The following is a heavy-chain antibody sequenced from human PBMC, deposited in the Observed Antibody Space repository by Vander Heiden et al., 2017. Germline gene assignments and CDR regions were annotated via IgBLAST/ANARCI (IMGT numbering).Heavy chain of an antibody. Sequence: QVQLVESGVCVVQPGRSLTLSCSAIGLTFRSSGVDGVRQAPGMGLGWVAVISCDGSNKYYADSVKGRFTISRDNSKVTLYLQMNSLRAKDTAVYYCAKDRPSYDILAGYFFDYWGQGTLVTVSS. V-gene: IGHV3-30*18. CDR1: GLTFRSSG. CDR2: ISCDGSNK. D-gene: IGHD3-9*01. CDR3: AKDRPSYDILAGYFFDY. J-gene: IGHJ4*02.